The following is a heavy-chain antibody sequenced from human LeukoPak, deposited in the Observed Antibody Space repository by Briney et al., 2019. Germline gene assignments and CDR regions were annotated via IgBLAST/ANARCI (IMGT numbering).Heavy chain of an antibody. J-gene: IGHJ4*02. V-gene: IGHV3-30*02. CDR2: IRYDGSNK. CDR3: AKDSLYSSGSDY. D-gene: IGHD6-19*01. Sequence: QTGGSLGLPCAASGFTFSSFGMHWVRQAPGKGLEWVAFIRYDGSNKYYADSVKGRFTISRDNSKNTQYLQMNSLRAEDTAVYYCAKDSLYSSGSDYWGQGTLVTVSS. CDR1: GFTFSSFG.